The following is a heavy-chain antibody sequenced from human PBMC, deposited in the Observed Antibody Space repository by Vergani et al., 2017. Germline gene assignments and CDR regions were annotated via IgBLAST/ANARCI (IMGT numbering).Heavy chain of an antibody. D-gene: IGHD3-3*01. CDR1: GGSISSSSYY. CDR2: IYYSGST. J-gene: IGHJ4*02. CDR3: ARTDFWSGYYTRPFDY. Sequence: QLQLQESGPGLVKPSETLSLTCTVSGGSISSSSYYWGWIRQPPGKGLEWIGSIYYSGSTYYNPSLKSRVTISVDTSKNQFSLKLSSVTAADTAVYYCARTDFWSGYYTRPFDYWGQGTLVTVSS. V-gene: IGHV4-39*01.